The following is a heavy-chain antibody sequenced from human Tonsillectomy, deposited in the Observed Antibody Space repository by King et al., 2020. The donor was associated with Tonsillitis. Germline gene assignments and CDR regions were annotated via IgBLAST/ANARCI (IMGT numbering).Heavy chain of an antibody. CDR3: AKARPTYPGLGYGSLSFDY. CDR1: GFTFSSYA. CDR2: IYSGGSST. D-gene: IGHD3-10*01. Sequence: VQLVESGGGLVQPGGSLRLSCAASGFTFSSYAMNWVRQAPGKGLEWVSVIYSGGSSTYNADSVKGRFTISRDNSKNTLYLQMNSLRAEDTAVYYCAKARPTYPGLGYGSLSFDYWGQGTLVTVSS. V-gene: IGHV3-23*03. J-gene: IGHJ4*02.